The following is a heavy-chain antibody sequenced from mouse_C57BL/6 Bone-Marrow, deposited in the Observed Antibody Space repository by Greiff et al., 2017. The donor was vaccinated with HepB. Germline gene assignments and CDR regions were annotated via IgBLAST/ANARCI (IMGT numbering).Heavy chain of an antibody. CDR3: EGSYDYDAWYFDV. CDR2: IYPRSGNT. Sequence: QVQLQQSGAELARPGASVKLSCKASGYTFTSYGISWVKQRTGQGLEWIGEIYPRSGNTYYNEKFKGKATLTADKSSSTAYMELRSLTSEDSAVYFCEGSYDYDAWYFDVWGTGTTVTVSS. D-gene: IGHD2-4*01. J-gene: IGHJ1*03. V-gene: IGHV1-81*01. CDR1: GYTFTSYG.